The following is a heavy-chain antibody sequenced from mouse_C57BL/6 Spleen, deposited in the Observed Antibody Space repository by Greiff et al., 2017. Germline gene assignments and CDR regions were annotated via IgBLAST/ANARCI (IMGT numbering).Heavy chain of an antibody. V-gene: IGHV1-50*01. CDR3: ARRDYYGGSYAMDY. CDR2: FDPSDSYA. J-gene: IGHJ4*01. D-gene: IGHD1-1*01. CDR1: GYTFTSYR. Sequence: VQLQQPGAELVKPGASVKLSCKASGYTFTSYRMQWVKQRPGQGLEWIGEFDPSDSYANYNQKFKGKATLTVDTSSSSAYLQLSSLKSADSAVYYCARRDYYGGSYAMDYWGQGTSVTVSS.